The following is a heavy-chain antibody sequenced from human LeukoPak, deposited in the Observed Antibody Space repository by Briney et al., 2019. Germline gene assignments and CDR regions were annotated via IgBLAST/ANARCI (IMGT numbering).Heavy chain of an antibody. D-gene: IGHD5-18*01. CDR2: IIPILGIA. CDR3: ARDLDTAMVSDYYGMDV. CDR1: GGTFSSYA. Sequence: GASVTVSCKASGGTFSSYAISWVRQAPGQGLEWMGRIIPILGIANYAQKFQGRVTITADKSTSTAYMELSSLRSEDTAVYYCARDLDTAMVSDYYGMDVWGQGTTVTVSS. J-gene: IGHJ6*02. V-gene: IGHV1-69*04.